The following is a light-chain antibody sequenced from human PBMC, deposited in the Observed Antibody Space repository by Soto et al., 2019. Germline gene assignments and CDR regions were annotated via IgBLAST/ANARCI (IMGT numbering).Light chain of an antibody. V-gene: IGLV2-14*01. CDR3: TSHTSSNTVV. J-gene: IGLJ2*01. CDR1: SSDVGGHNY. CDR2: DVT. Sequence: QSALTQPASVSGSPGQSITISCTGTSSDVGGHNYVAWYQQHPGKAPKLMIFDVTNRPSGVSNRFSGSKSGNTASLTISGLQAEDEADYYCTSHTSSNTVVFGGGTKLTVL.